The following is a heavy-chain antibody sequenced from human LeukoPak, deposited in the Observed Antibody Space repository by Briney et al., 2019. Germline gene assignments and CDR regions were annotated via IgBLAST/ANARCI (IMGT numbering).Heavy chain of an antibody. CDR3: ASSKWELNFDY. CDR2: IYHSGST. CDR1: DDSISDYY. Sequence: SETLSLTCTVSDDSISDYYRGWIRQPPGKGLEWIGYIYHSGSTYYNPSLKSRVTISVDRSKNQFSLKLSSVTAADTAVYYCASSKWELNFDYWGQGTLVTVSS. V-gene: IGHV4-59*12. D-gene: IGHD1-26*01. J-gene: IGHJ4*02.